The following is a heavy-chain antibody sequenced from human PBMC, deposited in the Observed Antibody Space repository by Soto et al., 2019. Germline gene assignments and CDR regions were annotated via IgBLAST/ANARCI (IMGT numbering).Heavy chain of an antibody. J-gene: IGHJ4*02. CDR3: AKGQNSGTYRFYFDY. Sequence: GGSLRLSCAASGITLSSYAMSWVRQAPGKGPEWVSGISASGGSTSYADSVKGRFTISRDNSKNTLYLQMNSLRADDTAVYHCAKGQNSGTYRFYFDYWGQGALVTVSS. D-gene: IGHD1-26*01. CDR1: GITLSSYA. CDR2: ISASGGST. V-gene: IGHV3-23*01.